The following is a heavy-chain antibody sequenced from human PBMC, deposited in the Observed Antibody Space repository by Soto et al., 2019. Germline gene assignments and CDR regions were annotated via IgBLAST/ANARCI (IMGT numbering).Heavy chain of an antibody. CDR2: IWYDGSNK. J-gene: IGHJ4*02. CDR1: GFTFRSYG. V-gene: IGHV3-33*01. Sequence: PGGSLRLSCAASGFTFRSYGMHWVRQAPGKGLEWVAVIWYDGSNKYYADSVKGRFTISRDNSKNTLYLQMNSLRAEDTAVYYCARDYYDSSGYKGYWGQGTLVTVSS. CDR3: ARDYYDSSGYKGY. D-gene: IGHD3-22*01.